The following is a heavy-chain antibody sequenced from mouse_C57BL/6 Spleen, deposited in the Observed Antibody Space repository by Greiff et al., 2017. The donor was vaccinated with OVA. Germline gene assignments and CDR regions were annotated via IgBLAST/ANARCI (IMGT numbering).Heavy chain of an antibody. V-gene: IGHV1-9*01. Sequence: VKLMESGAELMKPGASVKLSCKATGYTFTGYWIEWVQQRPGHGLEWIGEILTGSGSTNYNEKFKGKATFTEDTSSYTAYMQLISLTTEDSAIYYCAISRDYAMDYWCQGTSVTVSS. CDR1: GYTFTGYW. CDR2: ILTGSGST. CDR3: AISRDYAMDY. J-gene: IGHJ4*01.